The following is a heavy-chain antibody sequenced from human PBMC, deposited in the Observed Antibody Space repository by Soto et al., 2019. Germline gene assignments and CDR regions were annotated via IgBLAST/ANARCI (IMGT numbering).Heavy chain of an antibody. CDR1: GFTFRSYS. CDR3: ARDPGLTLFGVVTPFDS. Sequence: EVQLVESGGGLVPPGGSLRLSCAASGFTFRSYSMNWVRQAPGKGLEWISHISSVTSTIYYADSVKGRFTISRDNAKNSVFLQINSLRAEDTAVYYCARDPGLTLFGVVTPFDSWGQGTLVSVFS. V-gene: IGHV3-48*01. D-gene: IGHD3-3*01. CDR2: ISSVTSTI. J-gene: IGHJ4*02.